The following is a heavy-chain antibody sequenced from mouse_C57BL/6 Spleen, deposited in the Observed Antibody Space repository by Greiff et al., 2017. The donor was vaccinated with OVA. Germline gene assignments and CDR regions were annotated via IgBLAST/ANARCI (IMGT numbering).Heavy chain of an antibody. J-gene: IGHJ1*03. D-gene: IGHD2-3*01. CDR1: GYTFTGYW. CDR2: ILPGSGST. CDR3: ARSRAIYDGYYGWYFDV. Sequence: QVQLQQSGAELMKPGASVKLSCKATGYTFTGYWIEWVKQRPGHGLEWIGEILPGSGSTNYNEKFKGKATFTADTSSNTAYMQLSSLTTEDSAIYYGARSRAIYDGYYGWYFDVWGTGTTVTVSS. V-gene: IGHV1-9*01.